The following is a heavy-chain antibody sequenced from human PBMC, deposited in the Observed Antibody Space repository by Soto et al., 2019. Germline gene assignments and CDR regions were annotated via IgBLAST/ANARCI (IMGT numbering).Heavy chain of an antibody. CDR3: ARDRPSRGGEPDYFDY. Sequence: GSSVKVSCKASGGTFSSYTISWVRQAPGQGLEWMGRIIPILGIANYAQKFQGRVTITADKSTSTAYMELSSLRSEDTAVYYCARDRPSRGGEPDYFDYWGQGTLVTVSS. V-gene: IGHV1-69*04. CDR1: GGTFSSYT. CDR2: IIPILGIA. J-gene: IGHJ4*02. D-gene: IGHD2-15*01.